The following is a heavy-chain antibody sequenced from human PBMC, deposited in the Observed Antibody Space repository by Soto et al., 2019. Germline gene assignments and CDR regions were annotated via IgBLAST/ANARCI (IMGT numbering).Heavy chain of an antibody. D-gene: IGHD3-22*01. Sequence: PGGSLRLSCTASGLPHSSFAMMWVRQAPGKGLECVAGIYGSGRGIEYADSVKGRFTISRDNSRNTLYLQMNSLRAEDTAVYYCAKYYYDSSGYVGWGQGTLVTVSS. CDR3: AKYYYDSSGYVG. J-gene: IGHJ4*02. CDR2: IYGSGRGI. V-gene: IGHV3-23*05. CDR1: GLPHSSFA.